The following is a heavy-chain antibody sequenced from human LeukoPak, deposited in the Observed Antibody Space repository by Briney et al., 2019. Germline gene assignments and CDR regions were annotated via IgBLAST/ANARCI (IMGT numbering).Heavy chain of an antibody. J-gene: IGHJ4*02. CDR3: AREPYSGYDWSPFDY. V-gene: IGHV1-46*01. CDR1: GYTFTSYY. D-gene: IGHD5-12*01. CDR2: INPSGGST. Sequence: ASVKVSCKASGYTFTSYYMHWVRQAPGQGLEWMGIINPSGGSTSYAQKFQGRVTMTRDTSTSTVYMELSSLRSEDTAVYYCAREPYSGYDWSPFDYWGQGTLVTVSS.